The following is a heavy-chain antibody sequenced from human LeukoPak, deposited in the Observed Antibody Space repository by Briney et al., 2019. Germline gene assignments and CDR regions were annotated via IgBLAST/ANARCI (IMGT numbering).Heavy chain of an antibody. CDR3: ARVRNSGFRYVDS. D-gene: IGHD5-12*01. Sequence: ASVKVSCKASGYTFNNYDINWVRQAPGQGLEWMGWINPNSGGTNYAQKFQGRVTMTRDTSISTASMELSRLRSDDTAVYYCARVRNSGFRYVDSWGQGTLVTVSS. V-gene: IGHV1-2*02. CDR2: INPNSGGT. J-gene: IGHJ4*02. CDR1: GYTFNNYD.